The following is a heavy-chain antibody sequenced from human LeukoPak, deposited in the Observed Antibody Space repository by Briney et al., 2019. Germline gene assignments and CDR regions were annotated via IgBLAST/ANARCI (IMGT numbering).Heavy chain of an antibody. D-gene: IGHD4-17*01. V-gene: IGHV1-18*01. CDR1: GYTFTSYV. CDR2: ISAYNGNT. CDR3: ATGPGYGDYSHRYYGMDV. Sequence: ASVKVSCKASGYTFTSYVISWVRQAPGQGLECMGWISAYNGNTNYAQKLQGRVTMTTDTSTSTAYMELRSLRSDDTAVYYCATGPGYGDYSHRYYGMDVWGQGTTVTVSS. J-gene: IGHJ6*02.